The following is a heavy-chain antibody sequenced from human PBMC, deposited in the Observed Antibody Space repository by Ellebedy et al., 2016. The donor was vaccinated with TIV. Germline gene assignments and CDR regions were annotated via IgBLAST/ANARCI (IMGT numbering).Heavy chain of an antibody. CDR3: ARPSDWGSIDY. CDR2: IYYRGTT. CDR1: GDSMNRRRYS. D-gene: IGHD7-27*01. J-gene: IGHJ4*02. Sequence: MPSETLSLTCTVSGDSMNRRRYSWAWIRQSPGRGLEWIASIYYRGTTFYNASHKSRVTISIDTSRSQFSLSLRSVSASDTAIYYCARPSDWGSIDYWGRGTLVSVSS. V-gene: IGHV4-39*01.